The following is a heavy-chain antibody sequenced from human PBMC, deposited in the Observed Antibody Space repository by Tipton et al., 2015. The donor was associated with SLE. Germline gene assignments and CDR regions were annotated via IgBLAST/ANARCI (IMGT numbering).Heavy chain of an antibody. CDR1: GFTFSSYG. V-gene: IGHV4-31*02. D-gene: IGHD3-22*01. Sequence: LRLSCAASGFTFSSYGMHWIRQPPGKGLEWIGSIYYSGSTYYNPSLKSRVTISVDTSKNQFSLKLSSVTAADTAVYYCARDTYYYDSSGYSHFDYWGQGTLVTVSS. J-gene: IGHJ4*02. CDR2: IYYSGST. CDR3: ARDTYYYDSSGYSHFDY.